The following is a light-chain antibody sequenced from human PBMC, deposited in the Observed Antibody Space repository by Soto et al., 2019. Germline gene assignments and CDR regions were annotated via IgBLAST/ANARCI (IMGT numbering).Light chain of an antibody. CDR2: GAS. CDR1: QSVSIK. J-gene: IGKJ5*01. V-gene: IGKV3-15*01. CDR3: QQLNSYPSIT. Sequence: EVVMTQSPATLSVSLGERATLSCRASQSVSIKLAWYQQKPGQPPRLLIYGASTRATGVPARFSGSGSGTQFTLTISSLQPEDFATYYCQQLNSYPSITFGQGTRLEIK.